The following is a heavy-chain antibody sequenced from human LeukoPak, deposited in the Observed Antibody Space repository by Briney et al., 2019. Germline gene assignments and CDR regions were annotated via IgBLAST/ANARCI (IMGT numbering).Heavy chain of an antibody. D-gene: IGHD6-13*01. Sequence: GGSLRLSCAASGFTFDDYGMSWVRQAPGKGLEWVGRIQSKAAGGSIDYAAPVKGRFTISRDDSKNTVFLQMNSLKIEDTAVYYCTTTYSIASAGIWGQGTLVTVSP. J-gene: IGHJ4*02. CDR2: IQSKAAGGSI. V-gene: IGHV3-15*01. CDR1: GFTFDDYG. CDR3: TTTYSIASAGI.